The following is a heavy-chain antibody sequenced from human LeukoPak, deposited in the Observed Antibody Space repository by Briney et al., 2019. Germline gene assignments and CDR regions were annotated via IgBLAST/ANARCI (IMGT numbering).Heavy chain of an antibody. V-gene: IGHV3-48*01. Sequence: GGSLRLSCAASGFTFSSYSMNWVRQAPGKGLEWVSYISSSSSSTIYYADSVKGRFTISRDNAKNSLYLQMNSLRAEDTAVYYCARDRGSYYYMDVWGKGTTVTVSS. J-gene: IGHJ6*03. CDR3: ARDRGSYYYMDV. CDR1: GFTFSSYS. D-gene: IGHD1-26*01. CDR2: ISSSSSSTI.